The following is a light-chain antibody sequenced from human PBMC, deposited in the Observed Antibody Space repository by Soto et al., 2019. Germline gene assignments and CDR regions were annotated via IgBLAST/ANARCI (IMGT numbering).Light chain of an antibody. J-gene: IGKJ4*01. CDR3: QWDNGNSGLT. Sequence: DIRMTQSPSTMYASVGDRVTITCRASQSISSWLAWYQQKPGKAPNLLIFSASCLERGVPSSFSGSGSGTEFTLTMSSLQPDYLATYYCQWDNGNSGLTFGGGTKVEIK. CDR1: QSISSW. CDR2: SAS. V-gene: IGKV1-5*03.